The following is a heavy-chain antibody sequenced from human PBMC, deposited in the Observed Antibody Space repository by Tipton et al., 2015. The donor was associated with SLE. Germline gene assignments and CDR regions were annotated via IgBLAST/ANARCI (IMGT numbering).Heavy chain of an antibody. D-gene: IGHD6-25*01. CDR2: IYYSGST. V-gene: IGHV4-59*11. CDR3: ARVGLIAAAKTFDI. Sequence: TLSLTCTVSGGSISSHYWSWIRQPPGKGLEWIGYIYYSGSTSYNPSLKSRVTISVDTSKNQFSLKLSSVTAADTAAYYCARVGLIAAAKTFDIWGQGTIVTVSS. J-gene: IGHJ3*02. CDR1: GGSISSHY.